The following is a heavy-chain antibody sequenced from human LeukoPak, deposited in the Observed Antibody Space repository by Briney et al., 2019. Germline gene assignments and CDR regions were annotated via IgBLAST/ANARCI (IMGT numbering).Heavy chain of an antibody. D-gene: IGHD3-9*01. CDR2: INHSGST. Sequence: SETLSLTCAVYGGSLSGYYWSWIRQPPGKGREWIGEINHSGSTNYNPSLKSRVTISVDTCKNQFSLKLSSVTAADTAVYYCARGYYDILTGYHDAFDIWGQGTMVTVSS. CDR1: GGSLSGYY. CDR3: ARGYYDILTGYHDAFDI. J-gene: IGHJ3*02. V-gene: IGHV4-34*01.